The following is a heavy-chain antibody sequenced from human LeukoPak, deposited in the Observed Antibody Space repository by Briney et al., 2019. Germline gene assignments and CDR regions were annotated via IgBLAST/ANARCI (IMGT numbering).Heavy chain of an antibody. CDR3: ARDQDSSGYYSKIFDY. CDR1: GGSISSSDYY. V-gene: IGHV4-39*02. Sequence: PSETLSLTCTVSGGSISSSDYYWGWIRQPPGKGLEWIGSMFFSGNTHYNPSLKSRVTKSVDTSKNQFSLKLTSVTAADTAVYYCARDQDSSGYYSKIFDYWGQGTLVTVSS. D-gene: IGHD3-22*01. J-gene: IGHJ4*02. CDR2: MFFSGNT.